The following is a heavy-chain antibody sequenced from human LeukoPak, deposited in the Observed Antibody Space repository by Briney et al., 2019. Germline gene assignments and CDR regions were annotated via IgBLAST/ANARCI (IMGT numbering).Heavy chain of an antibody. CDR2: IYYSGST. Sequence: PSETLSLTCIVSGGSMSSYYWSSIRQPPGKGLEWIGYIYYSGSTNYSPSLKSRVTISIDTSKNQFSLKLTSVTAAYTAVYYCARKHDSGRSDYWGQGTLVTVSS. V-gene: IGHV4-59*01. CDR1: GGSMSSYY. CDR3: ARKHDSGRSDY. J-gene: IGHJ4*02. D-gene: IGHD6-19*01.